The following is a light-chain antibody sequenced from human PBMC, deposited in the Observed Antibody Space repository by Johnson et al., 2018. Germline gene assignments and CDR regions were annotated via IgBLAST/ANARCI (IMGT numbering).Light chain of an antibody. CDR1: SSNIGNNY. CDR3: GTWDSSLSAGNV. V-gene: IGLV1-51*02. Sequence: QSVLTQPHSVSAAPGQKVTISCSGSSSNIGNNYVSWYQQLPGTAPKLLIYENNKRPSGIPDRFSGSKSGTSATLGITGLQTGDEADYYCGTWDSSLSAGNVFGNGTKVTGL. J-gene: IGLJ1*01. CDR2: ENN.